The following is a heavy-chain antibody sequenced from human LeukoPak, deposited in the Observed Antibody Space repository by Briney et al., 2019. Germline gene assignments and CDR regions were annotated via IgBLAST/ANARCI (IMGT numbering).Heavy chain of an antibody. CDR1: GYTFTGYY. V-gene: IGHV1-2*02. Sequence: ASVQVSCKASGYTFTGYYMYWVRQPPGQGLEWLGLINPNSGGTNYAHKLQGRVTMTRDTSINTAFLELNRLRSDDTAVYYCARARARQAFDIWGQGTMVTVSS. J-gene: IGHJ3*02. CDR2: INPNSGGT. CDR3: ARARARQAFDI.